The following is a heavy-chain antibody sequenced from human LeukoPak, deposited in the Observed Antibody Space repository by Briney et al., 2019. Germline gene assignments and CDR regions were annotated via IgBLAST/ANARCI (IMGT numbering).Heavy chain of an antibody. Sequence: PSETLSLTCTVSGGSISSYYWSWIRQPPGKGLEWIGYIYYSGSTNYNPSLKSRVTISVDTSKNQFSLKLSSVTAADTAVYYCAKVVVAATFSWFDPWGQGTLVTVSS. CDR3: AKVVVAATFSWFDP. V-gene: IGHV4-59*01. CDR1: GGSISSYY. J-gene: IGHJ5*02. D-gene: IGHD2-15*01. CDR2: IYYSGST.